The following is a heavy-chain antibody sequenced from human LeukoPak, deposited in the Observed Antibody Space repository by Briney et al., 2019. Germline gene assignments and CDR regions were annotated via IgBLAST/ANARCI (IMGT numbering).Heavy chain of an antibody. V-gene: IGHV4-59*01. Sequence: SETLSLTCSLSGSSISGYYWNWIRQPPGKGLEWIGYRYYTGSANYNPSLKSRVTILVDTSKNQVSLKLTSVTAADTAEYYCARGGYESSGSYYFFDDWGQGTLVTVSS. CDR2: RYYTGSA. CDR3: ARGGYESSGSYYFFDD. CDR1: GSSISGYY. D-gene: IGHD3-22*01. J-gene: IGHJ4*02.